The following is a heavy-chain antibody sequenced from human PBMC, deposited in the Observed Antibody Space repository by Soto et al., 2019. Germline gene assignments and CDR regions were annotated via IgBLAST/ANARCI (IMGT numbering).Heavy chain of an antibody. Sequence: ASVKVSCKASGYTFTSYGIRWVRQAPGQGLEWMGWITANNGNTNYAQKLQGRVTMTTDTSTSTAYMELRSLRSDDTAVYYCASLSLGYNLDVWGKGTTVTVSS. V-gene: IGHV1-18*01. CDR3: ASLSLGYNLDV. J-gene: IGHJ6*04. CDR2: ITANNGNT. D-gene: IGHD3-22*01. CDR1: GYTFTSYG.